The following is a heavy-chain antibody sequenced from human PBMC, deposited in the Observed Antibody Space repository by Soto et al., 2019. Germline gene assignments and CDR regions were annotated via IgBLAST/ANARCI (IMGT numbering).Heavy chain of an antibody. CDR1: GGSISSGDYY. CDR2: IYYSGST. Sequence: QVQLQESGPGLVKPSQTLSLTCTVSGGSISSGDYYWSWIRQPPGKGLEWIGYIYYSGSTYYNPSLKSRVTISVDTSKNQFSLKLSSVTAADTAVYYCARDSHYGDLDGYFDYWGQGTLVTVSS. CDR3: ARDSHYGDLDGYFDY. J-gene: IGHJ4*02. V-gene: IGHV4-30-4*01. D-gene: IGHD4-17*01.